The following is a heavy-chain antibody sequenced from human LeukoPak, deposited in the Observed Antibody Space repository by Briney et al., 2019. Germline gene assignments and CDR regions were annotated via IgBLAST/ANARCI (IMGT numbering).Heavy chain of an antibody. CDR2: IYHSGST. V-gene: IGHV4-38-2*02. CDR3: ARGLYDSSFYFDY. CDR1: GYSISSGYY. Sequence: SETLSLTCTVSGYSISSGYYWGWIRQPPGKGLEWIGSIYHSGSTYYNPSLKSRVTISVDTSKNQFSLKLSSVTAADTAVYYCARGLYDSSFYFDYWGQGTLVTVSS. J-gene: IGHJ4*02. D-gene: IGHD3-22*01.